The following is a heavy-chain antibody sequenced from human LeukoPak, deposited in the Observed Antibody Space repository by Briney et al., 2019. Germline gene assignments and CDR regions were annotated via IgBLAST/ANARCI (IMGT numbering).Heavy chain of an antibody. J-gene: IGHJ5*02. CDR2: IYYSGST. CDR1: GGSISSYY. D-gene: IGHD3-22*01. Sequence: KTSETPSLTCTVSGGSISSYYWSWIRQPPGKGLEWIGYIYYSGSTNYNPSLKSRVTISVDTSKNQFSLKLSSVTAADTAVYYCARRGDYYDSSGYYENWFDPWGQGTLVTVSS. CDR3: ARRGDYYDSSGYYENWFDP. V-gene: IGHV4-59*08.